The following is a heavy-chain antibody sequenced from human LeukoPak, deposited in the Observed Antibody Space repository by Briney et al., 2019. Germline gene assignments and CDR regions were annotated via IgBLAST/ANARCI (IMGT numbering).Heavy chain of an antibody. CDR3: ARDRAAGLDYDPSGLDY. Sequence: PGGSLRLSCAASGFTFTAYAMYWVRQAPGKGLEYVAAISGNGGDTHYADSVKGRFTISRDNAKNTLFVQLDSLRPEDMAVYYCARDRAAGLDYDPSGLDYWGQGTLVAVSS. CDR2: ISGNGGDT. D-gene: IGHD3-22*01. J-gene: IGHJ4*02. CDR1: GFTFTAYA. V-gene: IGHV3-64*02.